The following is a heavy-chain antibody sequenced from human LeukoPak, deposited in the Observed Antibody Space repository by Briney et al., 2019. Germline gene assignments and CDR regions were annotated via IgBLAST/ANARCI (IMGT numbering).Heavy chain of an antibody. D-gene: IGHD3-3*01. CDR1: GFTFSSYA. V-gene: IGHV3-23*01. CDR2: ISGSGGST. CDR3: AKDGNRYYDFWSGYPGAPFDY. Sequence: PGGSLRLSCAASGFTFSSYAMSWVRQAPGKGLEWVSAISGSGGSTYYADSVKGRFTISRDNSKNTLYLQMNSLRAEDTAVYYCAKDGNRYYDFWSGYPGAPFDYWGQGTLVTVSS. J-gene: IGHJ4*02.